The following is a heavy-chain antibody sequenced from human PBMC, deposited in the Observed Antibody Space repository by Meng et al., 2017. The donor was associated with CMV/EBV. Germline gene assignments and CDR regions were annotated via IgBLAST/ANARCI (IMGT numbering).Heavy chain of an antibody. CDR2: ISSSSSTI. J-gene: IGHJ4*02. V-gene: IGHV3-48*04. CDR3: ARGVEGFDY. CDR1: GFTFSSYS. Sequence: GESLKISCAASGFTFSSYSMNWVRQAPGKGLEWVSYISSSSSTIYYADSVKGRFTISRDNAKNSLYLQMNSLRAEDTAVYYCARGVEGFDYWGQGTPVTVSS.